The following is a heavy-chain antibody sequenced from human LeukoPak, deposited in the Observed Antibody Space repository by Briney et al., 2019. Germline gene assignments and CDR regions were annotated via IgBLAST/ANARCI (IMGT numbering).Heavy chain of an antibody. CDR3: ARDHGSSLDRFDY. CDR2: IKSDGSA. D-gene: IGHD6-13*01. V-gene: IGHV3-74*01. CDR1: GFTFSGAW. Sequence: PGGSLRLSCAASGFTFSGAWMHWVRQDPGKGLVWVSLIKSDGSAIYADSVKGRFTMSRDNAKSTVYLQMNSLRAEDTAVYYCARDHGSSLDRFDYWGQGTLVTVSS. J-gene: IGHJ4*02.